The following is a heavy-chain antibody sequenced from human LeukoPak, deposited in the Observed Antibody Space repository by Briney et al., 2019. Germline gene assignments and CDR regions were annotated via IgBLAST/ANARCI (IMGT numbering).Heavy chain of an antibody. J-gene: IGHJ4*02. CDR1: GSSISSYY. D-gene: IGHD1-1*01. Sequence: SETLSLTCTVSGSSISSYYWSWIRQPPGKGLEWIGYIYYSGSTNYNPSLKSRVTISVDTSKNQFSLKLSSVTAADTAVYYCARIVLDNWNDVGYFDYWGQGTLVTVSS. CDR3: ARIVLDNWNDVGYFDY. V-gene: IGHV4-59*01. CDR2: IYYSGST.